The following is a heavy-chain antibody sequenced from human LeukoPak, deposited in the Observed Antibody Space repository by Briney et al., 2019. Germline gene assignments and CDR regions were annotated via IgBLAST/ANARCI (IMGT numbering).Heavy chain of an antibody. CDR2: ISSYSTYI. J-gene: IGHJ4*02. Sequence: PGGSLRLSCAASGFSFSDYSMNWFRQAPGKGLEWVSFISSYSTYIYYADSLKGRFTISRDNAKNSLYLQMNSLRAEDTAVYYCARDSFAGYDSSGYSSYDYWGQGTLATVSS. CDR1: GFSFSDYS. D-gene: IGHD3-22*01. CDR3: ARDSFAGYDSSGYSSYDY. V-gene: IGHV3-21*01.